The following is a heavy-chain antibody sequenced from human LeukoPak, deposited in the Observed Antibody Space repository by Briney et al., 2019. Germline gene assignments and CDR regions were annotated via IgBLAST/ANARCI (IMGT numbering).Heavy chain of an antibody. CDR3: ARVDYYDRSGYFDY. CDR2: IYPGDSDT. J-gene: IGHJ4*02. D-gene: IGHD3-22*01. CDR1: GYSFSNYW. V-gene: IGHV5-51*01. Sequence: GESLKISCEGSGYSFSNYWLGWVRQMPGKGLEWMGIIYPGDSDTRYSPSFQGQVTISADKSISTAYLQWSSLKASDTAMYYCARVDYYDRSGYFDYWGQETQVTVSS.